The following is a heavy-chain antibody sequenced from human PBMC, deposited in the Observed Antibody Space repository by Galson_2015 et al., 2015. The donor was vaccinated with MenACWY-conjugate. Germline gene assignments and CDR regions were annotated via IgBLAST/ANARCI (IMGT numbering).Heavy chain of an antibody. D-gene: IGHD1-7*01. CDR2: VANDENNK. CDR3: ARGYNNNWDYGAYFDY. J-gene: IGHJ4*02. Sequence: SLRLSCAASGFTFTSYAMHWVRQAPGKGLEWVGVVANDENNKFYADSVKGRFTISRDNSKRTLFPQMSSLRTEDTAVYYCARGYNNNWDYGAYFDYWGQGTLVTVSS. CDR1: GFTFTSYA. V-gene: IGHV3-30-3*01.